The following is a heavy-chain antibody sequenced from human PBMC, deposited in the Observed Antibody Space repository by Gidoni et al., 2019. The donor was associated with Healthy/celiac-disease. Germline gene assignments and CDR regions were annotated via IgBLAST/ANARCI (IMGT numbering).Heavy chain of an antibody. CDR3: ARDHGGDFFDY. CDR2: IKQDGSEK. D-gene: IGHD2-21*02. CDR1: GFTFSSYW. Sequence: EVQLVDDGGGLVQPGGSLRLSCAASGFTFSSYWMSWVRQAPGKGREWVANIKQDGSEKYYVYAVKGRFTISRDNAKNSLYLQMNSLRAEDTAVYYCARDHGGDFFDYWGQGTLVTVSS. J-gene: IGHJ4*02. V-gene: IGHV3-7*01.